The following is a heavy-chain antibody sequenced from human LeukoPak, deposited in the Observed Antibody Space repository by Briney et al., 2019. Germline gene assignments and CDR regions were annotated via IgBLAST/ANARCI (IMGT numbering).Heavy chain of an antibody. CDR1: GGSISSYY. V-gene: IGHV4-4*07. D-gene: IGHD1-14*01. CDR2: IYTSGST. CDR3: AGRAESTGSFDL. J-gene: IGHJ2*01. Sequence: SETLSLTCTVSGGSISSYYWSWIRQPAGKGLEWIGRIYTSGSTNYNPSLKSRVTMSVDTSKNQFSLKLSSVTAADTAVYYCAGRAESTGSFDLWGRGTLVTVPS.